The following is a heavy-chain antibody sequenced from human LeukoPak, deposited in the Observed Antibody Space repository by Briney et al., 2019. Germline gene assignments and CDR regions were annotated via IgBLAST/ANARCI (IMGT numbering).Heavy chain of an antibody. CDR1: GGSFSGYY. J-gene: IGHJ5*02. Sequence: ASETLSLTCAVYGGSFSGYYWSWIRQPPGKGLEWIGYIYYSGSTYYNPSLKSRVTISVDTSKNQFSLKLSSVTAADTAVYYCARAPSPPPYNWNYGVDNWFDPWGQGTLVTVSS. CDR3: ARAPSPPPYNWNYGVDNWFDP. V-gene: IGHV4-59*12. CDR2: IYYSGST. D-gene: IGHD1-7*01.